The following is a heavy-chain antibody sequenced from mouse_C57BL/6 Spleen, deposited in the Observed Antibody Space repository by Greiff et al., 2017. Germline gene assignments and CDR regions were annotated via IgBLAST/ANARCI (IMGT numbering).Heavy chain of an antibody. J-gene: IGHJ4*01. CDR3: TLITTVVATGGDY. CDR2: IDPENGDT. Sequence: VQLQQSGAELVRPGASVKLSCTASGFNIKDDYMHWVKQRPEQGLEWIGWIDPENGDTEYASKFQGKATITADTSSNTAYLQLSSLTSEDTAVYYCTLITTVVATGGDYWGQGTSVTVSS. V-gene: IGHV14-4*01. CDR1: GFNIKDDY. D-gene: IGHD1-1*01.